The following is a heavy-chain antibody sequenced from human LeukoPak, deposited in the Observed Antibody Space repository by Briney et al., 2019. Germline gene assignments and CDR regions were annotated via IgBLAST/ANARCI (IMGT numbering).Heavy chain of an antibody. CDR3: ARRPDGAAGLFFDY. Sequence: ESLTISCKASGYNLATYWIAWVRQMPVKGLECMGIIYPVDFDTRYSPSFQGQVSIPSEKTINSAYLLLNSLEAPDTAIYYCARRPDGAAGLFFDYWGQGALVTVS. J-gene: IGHJ4*02. CDR1: GYNLATYW. V-gene: IGHV5-51*01. D-gene: IGHD4-17*01. CDR2: IYPVDFDT.